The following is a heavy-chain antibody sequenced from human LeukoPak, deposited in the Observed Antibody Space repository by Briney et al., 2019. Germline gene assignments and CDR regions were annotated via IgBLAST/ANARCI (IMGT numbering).Heavy chain of an antibody. CDR2: ISSSSSTI. CDR1: GFTFSSYS. Sequence: GGSLRLSCAASGFTFSSYSMNWVRQAPGKGLEWVSYISSSSSTIYYADSVKGRFTISRDNSKNTLYLHMNTLTAEDTAVYYCARAESSNWYWYFDLWGRGTLVTVSS. J-gene: IGHJ2*01. D-gene: IGHD6-13*01. CDR3: ARAESSNWYWYFDL. V-gene: IGHV3-48*01.